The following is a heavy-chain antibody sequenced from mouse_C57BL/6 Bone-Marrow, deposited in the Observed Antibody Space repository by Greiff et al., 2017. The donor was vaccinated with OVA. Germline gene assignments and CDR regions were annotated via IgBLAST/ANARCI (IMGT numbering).Heavy chain of an antibody. CDR3: ARPYYRGLPWFAY. V-gene: IGHV1-64*01. D-gene: IGHD2-14*01. CDR2: IHPNSGST. CDR1: GYTFTSYW. Sequence: QVQLQQPGAELVKPGASVKLSCKASGYTFTSYWMHWVKQRPGQGLEWIGMIHPNSGSTNYNEKFKSKATLTVDKSSSTAYMQLSSLTSEDSAVYYCARPYYRGLPWFAYWGQGTLVTVSA. J-gene: IGHJ3*01.